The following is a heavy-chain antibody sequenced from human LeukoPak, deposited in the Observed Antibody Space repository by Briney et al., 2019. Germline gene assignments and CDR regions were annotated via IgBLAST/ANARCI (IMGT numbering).Heavy chain of an antibody. J-gene: IGHJ4*02. Sequence: SETLSLTCTVSGGSISSYYWSWIRQPPGKGLEWIGYTYYSGSTNYNPSLKSRVTISVDTSKNQFSLKLSSVTAADTAVYYCAGSRITIFGVVKYYLDYWGQGTLVTVSS. D-gene: IGHD3-3*01. CDR1: GGSISSYY. CDR2: TYYSGST. V-gene: IGHV4-59*01. CDR3: AGSRITIFGVVKYYLDY.